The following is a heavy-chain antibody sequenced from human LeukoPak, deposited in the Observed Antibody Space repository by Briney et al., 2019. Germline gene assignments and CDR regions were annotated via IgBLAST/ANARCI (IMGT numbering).Heavy chain of an antibody. V-gene: IGHV3-7*01. CDR3: ARAILGVAQYSGLDV. J-gene: IGHJ6*02. D-gene: IGHD2/OR15-2a*01. CDR1: GFTFSRYW. Sequence: PGGSLRLSCAASGFTFSRYWLTWVRQAPGKGLEWVANMNEVGSAKFYVDSVKGRFTISRDNAQNSVFLQMNSLRAEDTAVYYCARAILGVAQYSGLDVWGQGTTVTVSS. CDR2: MNEVGSAK.